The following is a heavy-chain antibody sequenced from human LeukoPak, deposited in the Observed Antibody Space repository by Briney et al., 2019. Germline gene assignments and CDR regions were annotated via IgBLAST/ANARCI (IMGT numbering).Heavy chain of an antibody. Sequence: SETLSLTCIVSGGSISSYYWSWIRQPPGKGLEWIGFIYYSGSTIYNPSLKSRVTISLDTSKNQFSLNLSSVTAADTAVYYCARLNDNHYYVVDVWGQGTTVTVSS. V-gene: IGHV4-59*01. CDR2: IYYSGST. CDR3: ARLNDNHYYVVDV. CDR1: GGSISSYY. J-gene: IGHJ6*02. D-gene: IGHD1-1*01.